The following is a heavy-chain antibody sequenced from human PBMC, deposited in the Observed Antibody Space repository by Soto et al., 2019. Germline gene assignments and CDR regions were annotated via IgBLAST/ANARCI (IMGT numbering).Heavy chain of an antibody. CDR3: ARDSIAAAGTDY. CDR2: IIPLFGTT. J-gene: IGHJ4*02. D-gene: IGHD6-13*01. CDR1: GGTFSSYT. V-gene: IGHV1-69*13. Sequence: SVKVSCKASGGTFSSYTIAWVRQTPGQGLEWMGEIIPLFGTTNYVEKFQGRLTITADASTSTAYMELSSLRSEDTAMYYCARDSIAAAGTDYWGQGTLVTVSS.